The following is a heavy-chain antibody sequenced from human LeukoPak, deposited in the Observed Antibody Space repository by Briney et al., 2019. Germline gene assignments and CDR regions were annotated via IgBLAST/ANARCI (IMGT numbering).Heavy chain of an antibody. CDR1: GFTFSSYS. D-gene: IGHD3-10*01. CDR3: ARSVGATIGVRDY. J-gene: IGHJ4*02. CDR2: ISSSSRYI. V-gene: IGHV3-21*01. Sequence: KPGGSLRLSCAASGFTFSSYSMNWVRQAPGKGLEWVSSISSSSRYIYYADSVKGRFTISRDNAKNSLYLQMNSLRAEDTAVYYCARSVGATIGVRDYWGQGTLVTVSS.